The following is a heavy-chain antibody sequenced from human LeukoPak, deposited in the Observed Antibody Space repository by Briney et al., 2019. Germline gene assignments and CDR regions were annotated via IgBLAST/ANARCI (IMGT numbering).Heavy chain of an antibody. CDR2: VYYSGTT. CDR1: GGYISLSTYY. CDR3: ANMGYSYAPGLFDP. J-gene: IGHJ5*02. V-gene: IGHV4-39*07. D-gene: IGHD5-18*01. Sequence: SETLSLTCTVSGGYISLSTYYWGWIRQPPGKGLEWIGSVYYSGTTKYNPSLKSRVTISIDTSKNQFSLKLISVTAADTAVYYCANMGYSYAPGLFDPWGQGTLVAVSS.